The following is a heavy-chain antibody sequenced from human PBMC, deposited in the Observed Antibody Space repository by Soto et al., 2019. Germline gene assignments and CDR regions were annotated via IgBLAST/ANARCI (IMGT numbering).Heavy chain of an antibody. V-gene: IGHV2-5*01. CDR3: AHKEYYFATGTYYNVRWFDP. CDR1: GFSLKSSGVG. CDR2: VYWSDEK. D-gene: IGHD3-10*01. J-gene: IGHJ5*02. Sequence: QITLKESGPTLVKPTQTLTLTCTFSGFSLKSSGVGVAWIRQPPGTALEWLALVYWSDEKRFSPSLKNRLTITKDTTKNEVVLTMTNMDPLDTATYYCAHKEYYFATGTYYNVRWFDPWGQGILVTVSS.